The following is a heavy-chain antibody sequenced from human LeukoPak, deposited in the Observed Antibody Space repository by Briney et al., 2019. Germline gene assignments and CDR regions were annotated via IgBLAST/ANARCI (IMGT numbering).Heavy chain of an antibody. CDR2: ISSSVSTI. V-gene: IGHV3-11*01. Sequence: GGSLRLSCAASGFTFSDYYMSWIRQAPGKGLEWVSYISSSVSTIYYADSVKGRFTISRDNAKNSLYLQMNSLRAEDTAVYYCAKEVAKYQLLFYNWFDPWGQGTLVTVSS. CDR3: AKEVAKYQLLFYNWFDP. CDR1: GFTFSDYY. D-gene: IGHD2-2*01. J-gene: IGHJ5*02.